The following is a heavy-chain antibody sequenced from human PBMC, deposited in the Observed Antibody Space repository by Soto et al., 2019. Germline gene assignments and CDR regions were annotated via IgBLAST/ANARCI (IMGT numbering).Heavy chain of an antibody. J-gene: IGHJ4*02. CDR1: GYIFTNYG. CDR3: ARVRYHDTSGYYDVDY. D-gene: IGHD3-22*01. CDR2: ISAYDGLT. V-gene: IGHV1-18*01. Sequence: QVQLVKSAAEVKKPGASVKVSCKTSGYIFTNYGISWVRQAPGQGLEWMGWISAYDGLTNHSQKFQGRVTMTTDTSTSTAYMELRSLSSDDAAVYYCARVRYHDTSGYYDVDYWGQGTLVTVSS.